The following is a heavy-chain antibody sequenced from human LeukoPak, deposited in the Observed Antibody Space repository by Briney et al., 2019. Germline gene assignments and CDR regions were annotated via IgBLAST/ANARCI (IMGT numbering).Heavy chain of an antibody. Sequence: GGSLRLSCAASGFTVSSNYMSWLRQAPGKGLELVSVIYSGGSTYYADSVKGRFTISRDNSKNTLYLQMNSLRAKDTAVYYCARNYDILTGYSQFDPWGQGTLVTVSS. CDR1: GFTVSSNY. V-gene: IGHV3-66*02. CDR2: IYSGGST. D-gene: IGHD3-9*01. J-gene: IGHJ5*02. CDR3: ARNYDILTGYSQFDP.